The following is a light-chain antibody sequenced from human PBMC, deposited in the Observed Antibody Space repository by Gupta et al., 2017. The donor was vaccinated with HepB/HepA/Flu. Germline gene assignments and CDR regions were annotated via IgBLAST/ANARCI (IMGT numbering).Light chain of an antibody. Sequence: QSVLTQPPSASGTPGQRVTIPCSGSSSNIGSNYVYWYQQLPGTAPKLLIYRNNQRPSGVPDRFSGSKSGTSASLAISVLRSEDEADYYCAAWDDSLSGWVFGGGTKLTVL. V-gene: IGLV1-47*01. J-gene: IGLJ3*02. CDR1: SSNIGSNY. CDR2: RNN. CDR3: AAWDDSLSGWV.